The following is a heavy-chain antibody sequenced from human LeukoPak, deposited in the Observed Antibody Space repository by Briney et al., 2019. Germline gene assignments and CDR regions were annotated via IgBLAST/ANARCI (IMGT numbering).Heavy chain of an antibody. CDR3: ARGVPNPDIVVVFGAFDI. CDR2: ISAYNGNT. J-gene: IGHJ3*02. V-gene: IGHV1-18*04. D-gene: IGHD2-2*01. CDR1: GYTFTSYG. Sequence: ASVKVSCKASGYTFTSYGISWVRQAPGQGLESIGWISAYNGNTNYAQKRQGRVTMTTDTSTRTAYMELRSLRSDDTAVYYCARGVPNPDIVVVFGAFDIWGQGTMVTVSS.